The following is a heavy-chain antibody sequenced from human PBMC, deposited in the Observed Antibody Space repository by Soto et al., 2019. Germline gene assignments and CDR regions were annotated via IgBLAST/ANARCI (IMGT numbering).Heavy chain of an antibody. V-gene: IGHV4-31*03. CDR2: IYYSGST. J-gene: IGHJ4*02. CDR3: ARAHSSTHYTNH. CDR1: GGSISSGGYY. Sequence: PSETLSLTCTVSGGSISSGGYYWSWIRQHPGNGLEWIGYIYYSGSTYYNPSLKSRVTISVDTSKNQFSLKLSSVTAADTAVYYCARAHSSTHYTNHWGQGTLVTVSS. D-gene: IGHD6-19*01.